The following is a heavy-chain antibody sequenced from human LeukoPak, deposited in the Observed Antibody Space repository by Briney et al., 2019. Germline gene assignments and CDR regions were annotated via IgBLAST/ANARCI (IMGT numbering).Heavy chain of an antibody. J-gene: IGHJ3*02. V-gene: IGHV3-30*18. Sequence: GRSLRLSCAASGFTFSSYGMHWVRQAPGKGLEWVAVISYDGSNKYHADSVKGRFTISRDNSKNTLYLQMNSLRAEDTAVYYCAKEATYYEAFDIWGQGTMVTVSS. D-gene: IGHD3-3*01. CDR1: GFTFSSYG. CDR2: ISYDGSNK. CDR3: AKEATYYEAFDI.